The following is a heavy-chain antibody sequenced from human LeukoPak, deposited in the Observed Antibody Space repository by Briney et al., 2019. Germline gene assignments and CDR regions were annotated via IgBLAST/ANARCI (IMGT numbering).Heavy chain of an antibody. J-gene: IGHJ3*02. V-gene: IGHV4-59*11. CDR1: VGSNSGHY. Sequence: PSDTLSLTCPVCVGSNSGHYRSWIRPPPGKGLEWIGYFYYSGSTSYNPSLQGRVTISVDTSKNHFSLKLTSVTAADTAVYYCARLLDNDSSGYPDTFDMWGQGTMVTVSS. CDR2: FYYSGST. D-gene: IGHD3-22*01. CDR3: ARLLDNDSSGYPDTFDM.